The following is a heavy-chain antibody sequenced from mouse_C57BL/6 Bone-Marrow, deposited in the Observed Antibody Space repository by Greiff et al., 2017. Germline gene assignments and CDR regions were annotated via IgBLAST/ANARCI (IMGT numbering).Heavy chain of an antibody. CDR3: TKGGMMITSRYYYAMDY. J-gene: IGHJ4*01. CDR1: GFNIKDDY. D-gene: IGHD2-3*01. Sequence: EVQLQQSGAELVRPGASVKLSCTASGFNIKDDYMHWVKQRPEQGLEWIGWIDPENGDTEYASKFQGKATITADTSSNTAYLQLSSLTSEDTAVDYCTKGGMMITSRYYYAMDYWGQGTSVTVSS. CDR2: IDPENGDT. V-gene: IGHV14-4*01.